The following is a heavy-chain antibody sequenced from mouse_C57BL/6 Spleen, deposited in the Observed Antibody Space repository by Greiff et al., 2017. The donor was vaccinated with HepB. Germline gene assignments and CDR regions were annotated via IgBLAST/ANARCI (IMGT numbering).Heavy chain of an antibody. CDR2: IYPGDGDT. D-gene: IGHD1-1*01. J-gene: IGHJ2*01. V-gene: IGHV1-82*01. CDR3: ANNYGSSYGY. CDR1: GYAFSSSW. Sequence: VQLQQSGPELVKPGASVKISCKASGYAFSSSWMNWVKQRPGKGLEWIGRIYPGDGDTNYNGKFKGKATLTAAKSSSTAYMQLSSLTSEDSAVYFCANNYGSSYGYWGQGTTLTVSS.